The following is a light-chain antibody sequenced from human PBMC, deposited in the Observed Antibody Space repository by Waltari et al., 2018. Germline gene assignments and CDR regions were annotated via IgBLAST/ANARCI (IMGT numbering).Light chain of an antibody. CDR1: QSVSRA. CDR2: GAS. V-gene: IGKV3-20*01. Sequence: DIVLTQSPGSLSSSPGERVTLSCRASQSVSRALAWYQQKPGQAPRLLIFGASNRATGIPDRFSGSGSGTDFSLTISRLEPEDFAVYYCQHYVRLPATFGRGTKVEIK. J-gene: IGKJ1*01. CDR3: QHYVRLPAT.